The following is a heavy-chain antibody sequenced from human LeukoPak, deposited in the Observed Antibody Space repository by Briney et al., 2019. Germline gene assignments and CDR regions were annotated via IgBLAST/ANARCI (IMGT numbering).Heavy chain of an antibody. V-gene: IGHV3-7*01. CDR3: ARDKISRRENTPGRAFDI. J-gene: IGHJ3*02. Sequence: QPGGSLRLSCAASGFTFSSCWMSWVRQAPGKGLEWVASIKQDGSEKYYVDSVKGRFTISRDNAKNSLYLQMNSLRAEDTAVYYCARDKISRRENTPGRAFDIWGQGTMVTVSS. D-gene: IGHD2/OR15-2a*01. CDR1: GFTFSSCW. CDR2: IKQDGSEK.